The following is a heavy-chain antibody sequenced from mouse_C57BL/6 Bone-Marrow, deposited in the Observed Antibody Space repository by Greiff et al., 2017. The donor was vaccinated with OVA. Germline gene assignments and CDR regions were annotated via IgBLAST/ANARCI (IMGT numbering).Heavy chain of an antibody. V-gene: IGHV1-50*01. CDR3: ARDPGVARGYWYFDV. D-gene: IGHD1-1*01. Sequence: QVQLQQPGAELVKPGASVKLSCKASGYTFTSYWMQWVKQRPGQGLEWIGEIDPSDSYTNYNQKFKGKATLTVDTSSSTAYMQLSSLTSEDSAVYYCARDPGVARGYWYFDVWGTGTTVTVSS. CDR2: IDPSDSYT. J-gene: IGHJ1*03. CDR1: GYTFTSYW.